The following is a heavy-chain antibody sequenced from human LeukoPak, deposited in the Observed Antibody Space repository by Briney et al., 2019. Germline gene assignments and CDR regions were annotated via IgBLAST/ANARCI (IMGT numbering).Heavy chain of an antibody. Sequence: PGGSLRLSCAASGFTLTSYAIHWVRQAPGKGLEWVAVISYDGSNKYYADSVKGRFTISRDDSKNTLYLQMNSLRAEDTALYYCARGDGSGYYCHWGQGALVTVSS. J-gene: IGHJ4*02. CDR1: GFTLTSYA. D-gene: IGHD3-22*01. CDR3: ARGDGSGYYCH. CDR2: ISYDGSNK. V-gene: IGHV3-30-3*01.